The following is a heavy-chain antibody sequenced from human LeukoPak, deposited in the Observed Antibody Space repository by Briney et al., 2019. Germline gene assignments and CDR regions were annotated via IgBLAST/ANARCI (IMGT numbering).Heavy chain of an antibody. Sequence: SETLSLTCTVSGGSISSYYWSWIRQPPGKGLEWIGYIYYSGSTNYNPSLKSRVTISVDTSKNQFSLKLSSVTAADTAVYYCASGVYYYDSSGYYYMVNWGQGTLVTVSS. CDR1: GGSISSYY. CDR3: ASGVYYYDSSGYYYMVN. D-gene: IGHD3-22*01. V-gene: IGHV4-59*08. CDR2: IYYSGST. J-gene: IGHJ4*02.